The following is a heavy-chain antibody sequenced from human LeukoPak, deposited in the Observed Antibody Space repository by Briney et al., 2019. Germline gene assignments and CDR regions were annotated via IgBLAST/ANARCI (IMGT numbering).Heavy chain of an antibody. V-gene: IGHV4-61*02. CDR3: ARESGGAYYYDSSGYFYDAFDI. CDR1: GGSISSGSYY. J-gene: IGHJ3*02. D-gene: IGHD3-22*01. CDR2: IYTSGST. Sequence: SQTLSLTCTVSGGSISSGSYYWSWIRQPAGKGLEWIRRIYTSGSTNYNPSLKSRVTISVDTSKNQFSLKLSSVTAADTAVYYCARESGGAYYYDSSGYFYDAFDIWGQGTMVTVSS.